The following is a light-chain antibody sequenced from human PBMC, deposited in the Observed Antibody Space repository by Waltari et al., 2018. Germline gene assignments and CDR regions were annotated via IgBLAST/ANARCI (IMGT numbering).Light chain of an antibody. J-gene: IGKJ4*01. Sequence: DIQMTQSPSSLSASVGDRVTITCQASQDISNYLNWYQQKPGKAPKLLNYDASNLETGVPSSFSGSGSGTDFTFTISNLQPEDIATYYCQQYDNLLTFGGGTKVEIK. CDR1: QDISNY. V-gene: IGKV1-33*01. CDR3: QQYDNLLT. CDR2: DAS.